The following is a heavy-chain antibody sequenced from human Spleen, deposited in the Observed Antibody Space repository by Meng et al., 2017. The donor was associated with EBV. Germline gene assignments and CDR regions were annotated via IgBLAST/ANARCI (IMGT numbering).Heavy chain of an antibody. CDR2: LIPMFDEP. V-gene: IGHV1-69*01. CDR3: ASESGRGYTPDY. Sequence: VQVGAGVKQPGSSLKVSCKTSGGTFNTYAISWVRQAPGQGLDWMGGLIPMFDEPNYTQKFEARVTITADESTRTHYMEMSSLTSEDTAVYYCASESGRGYTPDYWGQGTLVTVSS. J-gene: IGHJ4*02. D-gene: IGHD3-10*01. CDR1: GGTFNTYA.